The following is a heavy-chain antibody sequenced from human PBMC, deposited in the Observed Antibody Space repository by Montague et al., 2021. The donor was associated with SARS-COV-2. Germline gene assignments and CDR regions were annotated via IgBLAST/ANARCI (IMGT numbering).Heavy chain of an antibody. Sequence: SETPSLTCTVSGXSISSSSYYWGWIRQPPGKGLEWIGSIYYSGSTYYNPSLKSRVTISVDTSKNQFSLKLSSVTAADTAVYYCARVGRQQLVRLSGMDVWGQGTTVTVSS. CDR3: ARVGRQQLVRLSGMDV. V-gene: IGHV4-39*07. CDR2: IYYSGST. D-gene: IGHD6-13*01. CDR1: GXSISSSSYY. J-gene: IGHJ6*02.